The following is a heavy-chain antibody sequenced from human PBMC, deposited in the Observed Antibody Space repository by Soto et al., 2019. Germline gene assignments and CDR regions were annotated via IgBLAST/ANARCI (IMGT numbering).Heavy chain of an antibody. V-gene: IGHV1-18*01. J-gene: IGHJ4*02. CDR1: GYTFTSYG. CDR3: ERDSYCSSSSCRNPFDY. CDR2: ISAYNGNT. Sequence: ASVKVSCKASGYTFTSYGISWVRQAPGQGLEWMGWISAYNGNTNYAQKLQGRVTMTTDTSTSTAYMELRSLRSDDTAVYYCERDSYCSSSSCRNPFDYWGQGTLVTVSS. D-gene: IGHD2-2*01.